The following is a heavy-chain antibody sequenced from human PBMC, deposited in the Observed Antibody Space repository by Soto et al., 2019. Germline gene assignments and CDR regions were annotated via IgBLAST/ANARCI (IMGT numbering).Heavy chain of an antibody. V-gene: IGHV3-74*01. CDR2: ISTDGSTT. CDR3: ASGAAF. D-gene: IGHD6-25*01. J-gene: IGHJ4*02. CDR1: GLPLSTGW. Sequence: EAQVVESGGGLVQPGGSLRLSCTASGLPLSTGWMHWVRQTPGKGLLWVSRISTDGSTTNYAGSVEGRFTVSWDNARNTLYLQMNSLRVEDTAVDFCASGAAFRGQGILVTVSS.